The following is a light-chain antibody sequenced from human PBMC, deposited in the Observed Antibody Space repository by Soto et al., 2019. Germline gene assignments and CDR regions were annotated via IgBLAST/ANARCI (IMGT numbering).Light chain of an antibody. CDR2: LNSDGSH. Sequence: QPVLTQSPSASASLGASVKLTCTLSSGHSSYAIAWHQLQPEKGPRYLMKLNSDGSHNKGAGIPDRFSVSSSGAERYLTISSLQSEDEATYYCQTRGTDTVVFGGGTKVTVL. CDR1: SGHSSYA. CDR3: QTRGTDTVV. J-gene: IGLJ2*01. V-gene: IGLV4-69*01.